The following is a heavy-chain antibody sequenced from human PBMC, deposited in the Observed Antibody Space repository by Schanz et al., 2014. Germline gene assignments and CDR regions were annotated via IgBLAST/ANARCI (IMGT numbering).Heavy chain of an antibody. D-gene: IGHD3-10*01. CDR3: ARIGGSVFDY. CDR2: ISGSGGST. V-gene: IGHV3-23*01. CDR1: GFTFRGYV. J-gene: IGHJ4*02. Sequence: EVQLLESGGGLVQPGGSLRLSCAASGFTFRGYVMSWVRQAPGKGLEWVSAISGSGGSTYYADSVKGRFTISRDNSKNTLYLQMNSLRAEDTAVYYCARIGGSVFDYWAQGTLVTVSS.